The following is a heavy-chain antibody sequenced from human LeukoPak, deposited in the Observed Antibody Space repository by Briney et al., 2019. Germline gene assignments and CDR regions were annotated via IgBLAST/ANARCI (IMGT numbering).Heavy chain of an antibody. CDR2: VYYSGST. CDR1: GGSVSSGSYY. D-gene: IGHD4-17*01. Sequence: PSETLSLTCTVSGGSVSSGSYYWSWIRQPPGKGLEWIGYVYYSGSTNCNPSLKSRVTISVDTSKNQFSLKLSSVTAADTAVYYCARVHYGDYPFGYWGQGTLVTVSS. CDR3: ARVHYGDYPFGY. J-gene: IGHJ4*02. V-gene: IGHV4-61*01.